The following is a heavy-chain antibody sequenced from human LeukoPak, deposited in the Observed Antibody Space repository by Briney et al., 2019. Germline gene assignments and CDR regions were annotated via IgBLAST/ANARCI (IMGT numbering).Heavy chain of an antibody. CDR2: INHSGST. CDR1: GGSFSGYY. V-gene: IGHV4-34*01. J-gene: IGHJ3*02. Sequence: PSETLSLTCGVYGGSFSGYYWSWIRQPPGKGLEWIGEINHSGSTNYNPSLKSRVTISVDTSKNQFSLKLSSVTAADTAVYYCARVKGYCSGGSCYLGAFDIWGQGTMVTVSS. CDR3: ARVKGYCSGGSCYLGAFDI. D-gene: IGHD2-15*01.